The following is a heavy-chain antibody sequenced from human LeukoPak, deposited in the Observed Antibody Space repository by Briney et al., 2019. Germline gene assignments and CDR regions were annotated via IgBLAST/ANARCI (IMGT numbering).Heavy chain of an antibody. D-gene: IGHD3-22*01. V-gene: IGHV1-18*01. J-gene: IGHJ6*02. Sequence: ASVKVSCKASGYSFITYGISWVRQAPGQGLEWMGWISAYNGNTNYAQKLQGRVTMTTDTSTSTAYMELRSLRSDDTAVYYCARDSAYDSSGYYGSKFFYYYYYGMDVWGQGTTVTVSS. CDR3: ARDSAYDSSGYYGSKFFYYYYYGMDV. CDR2: ISAYNGNT. CDR1: GYSFITYG.